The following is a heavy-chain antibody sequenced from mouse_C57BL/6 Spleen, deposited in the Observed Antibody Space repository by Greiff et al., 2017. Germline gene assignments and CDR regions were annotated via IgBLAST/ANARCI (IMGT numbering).Heavy chain of an antibody. CDR3: ARWLLRNYYAMDY. J-gene: IGHJ4*01. D-gene: IGHD2-3*01. Sequence: VQLQQSGPELVKPGASVKISCKASGYSFTGYYMNWVKQSPEKSLEWIGEINPSTGGTTYNQKFKAKATLTVDKSSSTAYMQLKSLTSEDSAVYYCARWLLRNYYAMDYWGQGTSVTVSS. CDR2: INPSTGGT. CDR1: GYSFTGYY. V-gene: IGHV1-42*01.